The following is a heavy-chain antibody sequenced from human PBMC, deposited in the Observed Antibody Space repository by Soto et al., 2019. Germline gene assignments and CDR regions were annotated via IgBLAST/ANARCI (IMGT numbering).Heavy chain of an antibody. CDR2: ISGSGGST. V-gene: IGHV3-23*01. CDR1: GFTFSSYA. D-gene: IGHD3-3*01. CDR3: AKARTVPLEWLLPQTYYYYGMDV. Sequence: PGGSLRLSCAASGFTFSSYAMSWVRQAPGKGLEWVSAISGSGGSTYYADSVKGRFTTSRDNSKNTLYLQMNSLRAEDTAVYYCAKARTVPLEWLLPQTYYYYGMDVWGQGTTVTVSS. J-gene: IGHJ6*02.